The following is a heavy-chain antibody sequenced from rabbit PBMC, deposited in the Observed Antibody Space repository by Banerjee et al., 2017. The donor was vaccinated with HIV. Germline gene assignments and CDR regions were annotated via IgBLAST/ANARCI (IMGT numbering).Heavy chain of an antibody. CDR1: GFSLSSGA. V-gene: IGHV1S47*01. J-gene: IGHJ4*01. CDR3: ARDLAGVIGWNFSL. D-gene: IGHD4-1*01. CDR2: IYIASETT. Sequence: QEQLVESGGDLVKPEGSLTLTCTASGFSLSSGAMSWVRQAPGKGLEWVGYIYIASETTDYASWVHGRFTISRSTSLNTVTLKMTSLTGADTATYFCARDLAGVIGWNFSLWGQGTLVTVS.